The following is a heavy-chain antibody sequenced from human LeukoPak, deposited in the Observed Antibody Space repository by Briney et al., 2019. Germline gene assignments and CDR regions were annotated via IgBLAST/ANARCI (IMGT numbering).Heavy chain of an antibody. J-gene: IGHJ6*03. CDR1: GYTFTSYD. D-gene: IGHD2-2*01. CDR2: MNPNSGNT. V-gene: IGHV1-8*03. CDR3: AIFPSVLHPLCYCMDV. Sequence: ASVKVSCKASGYTFTSYDINWVRQATGQGLEWMGWMNPNSGNTGYAQKFQGRVTITRNTSINTAYMELSSLRSEDTAVYYCAIFPSVLHPLCYCMDVWGKGTTVTVSS.